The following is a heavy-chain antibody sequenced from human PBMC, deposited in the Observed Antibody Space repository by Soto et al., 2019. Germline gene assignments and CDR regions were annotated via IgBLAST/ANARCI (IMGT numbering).Heavy chain of an antibody. CDR3: ARHDLSADGSDGMDV. CDR1: GYSFTSYW. V-gene: IGHV5-51*01. CDR2: IYPGDSDT. J-gene: IGHJ6*02. D-gene: IGHD3-10*01. Sequence: GESLKISCKGSGYSFTSYWIGWVRQMPGKGLEWMGIIYPGDSDTRYSPSFQGQVTISADKSISTAYLQWSSLKASDTAMYYCARHDLSADGSDGMDVWGQGTTVTVSS.